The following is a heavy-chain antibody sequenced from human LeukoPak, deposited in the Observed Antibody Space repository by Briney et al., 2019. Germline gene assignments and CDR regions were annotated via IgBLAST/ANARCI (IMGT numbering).Heavy chain of an antibody. Sequence: GGSLRLSCAASGFIVSSYCMGWVRQAPGKGLEWVAYIKQDASETYYVDSVRGRFSISRDNAKNSLFLQMNSLRAEDTAVYYCATDPSGPSDSSGWYYFDNWGQGTLVTVS. CDR2: IKQDASET. CDR1: GFIVSSYC. J-gene: IGHJ4*02. V-gene: IGHV3-7*01. D-gene: IGHD6-19*01. CDR3: ATDPSGPSDSSGWYYFDN.